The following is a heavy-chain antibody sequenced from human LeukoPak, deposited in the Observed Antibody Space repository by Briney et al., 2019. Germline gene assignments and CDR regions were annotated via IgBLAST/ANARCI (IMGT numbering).Heavy chain of an antibody. V-gene: IGHV1-18*01. J-gene: IGHJ4*02. D-gene: IGHD5-18*01. CDR1: GYTFTTYG. CDR2: ISTYNGNT. Sequence: ASVKVSCKSSGYTFTTYGISWVRQAPGQGLEWMGWISTYNGNTNSAQKLQGRVTMTTDTSTSTAYMELRSVRSADTDRYNCARDRMDTGTYFDYWGQGTLVTVSS. CDR3: ARDRMDTGTYFDY.